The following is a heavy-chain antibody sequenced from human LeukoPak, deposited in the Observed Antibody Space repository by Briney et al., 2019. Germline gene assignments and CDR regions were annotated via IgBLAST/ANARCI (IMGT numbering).Heavy chain of an antibody. CDR1: GFTFSCYG. V-gene: IGHV3-21*01. CDR2: ISSSSSYI. Sequence: GGSLRLSCAASGFTFSCYGMHWVRQAPGKGLEWVSSISSSSSYIYYADSVKGRFTISRDNAKNTLYLQMNSLRAEDTAVYYCASWPVPKGDFDYWGQGTLVTVSS. D-gene: IGHD1-26*01. CDR3: ASWPVPKGDFDY. J-gene: IGHJ4*02.